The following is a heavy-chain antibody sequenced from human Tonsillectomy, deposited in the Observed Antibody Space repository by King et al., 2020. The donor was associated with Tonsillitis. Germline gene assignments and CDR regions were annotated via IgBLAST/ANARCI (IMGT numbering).Heavy chain of an antibody. D-gene: IGHD2-21*01. CDR1: GFTFSNYG. CDR2: TWYDGSHK. J-gene: IGHJ4*02. Sequence: VQLVESGGGVVQPGRSLRLSCAASGFTFSNYGMHWVRQAPGKGLEWVAVTWYDGSHKYFTDSVKGRFTISRDNSKNTLYLQMKSLRAEDTAVYYCARDLCGGDCYCPDKWGQGTLVTVSS. CDR3: ARDLCGGDCYCPDK. V-gene: IGHV3-33*01.